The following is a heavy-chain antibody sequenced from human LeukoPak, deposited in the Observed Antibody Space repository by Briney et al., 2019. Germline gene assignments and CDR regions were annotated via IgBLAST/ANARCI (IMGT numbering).Heavy chain of an antibody. CDR3: ARGTGYSSGWYGY. Sequence: GSLRLSCAASGFIFSSYWMSWVRQPPGKGLEWIGEINHSGSTNYNPSLKSRVTISVDTSKNQFSLKLSSVTAADTAVYYCARGTGYSSGWYGYWGQGTLVTVSS. V-gene: IGHV4-34*01. CDR2: INHSGST. D-gene: IGHD6-19*01. J-gene: IGHJ4*02. CDR1: GFIFSSYW.